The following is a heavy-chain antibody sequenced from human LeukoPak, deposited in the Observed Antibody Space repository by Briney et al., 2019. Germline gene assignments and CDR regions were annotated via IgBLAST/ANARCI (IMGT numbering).Heavy chain of an antibody. V-gene: IGHV3-33*01. CDR1: GFTFSSYG. Sequence: GGSLRLSCAASGFTFSSYGMHWVRQAPGKGLEWVAVIWYDGSNKYYADSVKGRFTISKDNSKNMLYLRMNSLRAEDTAVYYCASEQRGGDDYWGQGTLVTVSS. D-gene: IGHD2-21*02. CDR3: ASEQRGGDDY. CDR2: IWYDGSNK. J-gene: IGHJ4*02.